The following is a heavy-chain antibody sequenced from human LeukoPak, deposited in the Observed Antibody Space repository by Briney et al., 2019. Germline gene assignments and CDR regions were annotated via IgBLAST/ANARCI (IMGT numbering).Heavy chain of an antibody. CDR3: ARGQDKEYYDYVWGSYRYNPYFDY. CDR2: INHSGST. V-gene: IGHV4-34*01. J-gene: IGHJ4*02. CDR1: GGSFSGYY. D-gene: IGHD3-16*02. Sequence: TSETLSLTCAVYGGSFSGYYWSWIRQPPGKGLEWIGEINHSGSTNYNPSLKSRVTISVDTSKNQFSLKLSSVTAADTAVYYCARGQDKEYYDYVWGSYRYNPYFDYWGQGTLVTVSS.